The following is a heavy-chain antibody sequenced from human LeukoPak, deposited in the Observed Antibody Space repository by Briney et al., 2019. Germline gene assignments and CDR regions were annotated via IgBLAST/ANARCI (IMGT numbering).Heavy chain of an antibody. CDR2: IRSKAYGGTT. V-gene: IGHV3-49*04. J-gene: IGHJ6*02. CDR3: TRGLGSGSYYYYYYYGMDV. CDR1: GFTFVDYA. D-gene: IGHD3-10*02. Sequence: GGSLRLSCTASGFTFVDYAMSWVRQAPGKGLEWVGFIRSKAYGGTTEYAASVKGRFTISRDDSKSIAYLQMNSLKTEDTAVYYCTRGLGSGSYYYYYYYGMDVWGQGTTVTVSS.